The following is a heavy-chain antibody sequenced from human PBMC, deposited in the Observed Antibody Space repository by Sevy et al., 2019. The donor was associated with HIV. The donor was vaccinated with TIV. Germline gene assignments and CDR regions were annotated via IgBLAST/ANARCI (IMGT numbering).Heavy chain of an antibody. CDR3: AKDSLSDYDILTGYLLSLFDY. Sequence: GGSLRLSCAASGFTFSSYAMSWVRQAPGKGLEWVSAISGSGGSTYYADSVKGRFTISRDNSKNTLYLQMNSLRAEDTAVDYCAKDSLSDYDILTGYLLSLFDYWGQGTLVTVSS. CDR1: GFTFSSYA. J-gene: IGHJ4*02. V-gene: IGHV3-23*01. D-gene: IGHD3-9*01. CDR2: ISGSGGST.